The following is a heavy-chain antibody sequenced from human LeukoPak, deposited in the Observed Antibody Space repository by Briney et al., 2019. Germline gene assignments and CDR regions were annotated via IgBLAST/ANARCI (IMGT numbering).Heavy chain of an antibody. J-gene: IGHJ4*02. CDR1: GYTFTSYY. CDR2: INTNTGNP. V-gene: IGHV7-4-1*02. D-gene: IGHD3-10*01. CDR3: ARSDYGSGSYLSVGY. Sequence: ASVKVSCKASGYTFTSYYMHWVRQAPGQGLEWMGWINTNTGNPTYAQGFTGRFVFSLDTSVSTAYLQISSLKAEDTAVYYCARSDYGSGSYLSVGYWGQGTLVTVSS.